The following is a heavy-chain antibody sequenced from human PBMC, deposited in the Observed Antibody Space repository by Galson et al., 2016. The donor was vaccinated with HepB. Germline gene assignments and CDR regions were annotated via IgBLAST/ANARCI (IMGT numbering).Heavy chain of an antibody. Sequence: SLRLSCAASGFRFSNYGMTWVRQAPGKGLEWVSSINAGGGSTYYADSVKGRFTISRDNSKSTLYLQMNSLRAEDTALYCWFYGDRHSSDYWGQGTRVTVSS. CDR3: FYGDRHSSDY. V-gene: IGHV3-23*01. J-gene: IGHJ4*02. CDR2: INAGGGST. D-gene: IGHD4-17*01. CDR1: GFRFSNYG.